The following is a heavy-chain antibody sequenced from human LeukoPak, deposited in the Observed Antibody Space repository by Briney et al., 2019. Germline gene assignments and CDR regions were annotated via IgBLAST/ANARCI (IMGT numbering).Heavy chain of an antibody. J-gene: IGHJ4*02. CDR1: GYTFTSYG. CDR3: ASWSSGTFPCDY. CDR2: ISAYNGNT. D-gene: IGHD3-22*01. V-gene: IGHV1-18*01. Sequence: ASVKVSCKASGYTFTSYGISLVRQAPGQGLEWMGWISAYNGNTNYAQKLQGRVTMTTDTSTSTAYMELRSLRSDDTAVYYCASWSSGTFPCDYWGQGTLVTVSS.